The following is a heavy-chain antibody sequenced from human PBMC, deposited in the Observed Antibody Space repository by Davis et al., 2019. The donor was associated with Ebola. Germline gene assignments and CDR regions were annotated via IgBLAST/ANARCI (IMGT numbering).Heavy chain of an antibody. D-gene: IGHD3-9*01. Sequence: ASVKVSCKASGYIFTNYGVNWLRQAPGQGLEWMGWISVIDGNTYYAQRFQGRVTMTAGTSTTTIYMELRSLTSDDTAIYYCIRHYDTINWSDPWGQGTLVTVSS. J-gene: IGHJ5*02. CDR1: GYIFTNYG. CDR3: IRHYDTINWSDP. CDR2: ISVIDGNT. V-gene: IGHV1-18*01.